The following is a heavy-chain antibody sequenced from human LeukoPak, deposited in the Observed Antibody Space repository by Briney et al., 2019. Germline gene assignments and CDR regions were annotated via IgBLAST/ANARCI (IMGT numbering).Heavy chain of an antibody. V-gene: IGHV1-24*01. CDR3: ATADSSGNIGLFDY. CDR2: FDPEDGET. D-gene: IGHD3-22*01. J-gene: IGHJ4*02. Sequence: ASVKVSCKVSGYTLTELSMHWVRQAPGKGLEWMGGFDPEDGETIYAQKFQGRVTMTEDTSTDTAYMELSSLRSEDTAVYYCATADSSGNIGLFDYWGQGTLVTVSS. CDR1: GYTLTELS.